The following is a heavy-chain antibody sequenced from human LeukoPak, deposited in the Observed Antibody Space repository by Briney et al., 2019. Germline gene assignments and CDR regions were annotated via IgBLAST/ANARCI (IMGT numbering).Heavy chain of an antibody. D-gene: IGHD3-10*01. CDR3: ARFGEFTPGAFDI. CDR1: GYIFTGYY. Sequence: EASVKVSCKASGYIFTGYYMHWVRQAPGQGLEWMGWINPNSGGTNYAQKFQGRVTMTRDTSISTAYMELSRLRSDDTAVYYCARFGEFTPGAFDIWGQGTMVTVSS. V-gene: IGHV1-2*02. CDR2: INPNSGGT. J-gene: IGHJ3*02.